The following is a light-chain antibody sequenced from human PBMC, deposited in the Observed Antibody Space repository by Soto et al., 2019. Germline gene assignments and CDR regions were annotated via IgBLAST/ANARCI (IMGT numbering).Light chain of an antibody. CDR3: QQANGDPWT. J-gene: IGKJ1*01. CDR1: QSISSY. CDR2: AAS. Sequence: DIQMTQSPSSLSASVGDRVTITCRASQSISSYLNWYQQKPGKAPKLLIYAASSLQSGVPSRFSGSGSGTDFTLTISSLQPEDFATYYCQQANGDPWTFGRGTKVEIK. V-gene: IGKV1-39*01.